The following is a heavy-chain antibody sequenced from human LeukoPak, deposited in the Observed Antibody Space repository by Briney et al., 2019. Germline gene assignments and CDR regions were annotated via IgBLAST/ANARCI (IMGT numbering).Heavy chain of an antibody. V-gene: IGHV1-46*01. J-gene: IGHJ5*02. CDR2: IDPTGGST. Sequence: ASVKVSCKAPGYTFTSYGISWVRQAPGQGLEWMGIIDPTGGSTTYPQRFQGRVTMTRDTSTSTVYMELSSLRSEDTAMYYCARDGCSSTRCSAGGNWFDPWGQGTLVTVSS. D-gene: IGHD2-2*01. CDR3: ARDGCSSTRCSAGGNWFDP. CDR1: GYTFTSYG.